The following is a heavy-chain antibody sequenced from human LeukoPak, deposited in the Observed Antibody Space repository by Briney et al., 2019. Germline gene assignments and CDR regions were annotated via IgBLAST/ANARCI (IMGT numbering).Heavy chain of an antibody. J-gene: IGHJ4*02. Sequence: PWGTLRLSCAASGFTFSSYALSWVRQAPGKGLVWVSRINSDGSSTSYADPVKGRFIIFKDYTKNTLYLLMTSPRSEDTAVYYCARGTGGSCDYWRQGTLVTVSS. V-gene: IGHV3-74*01. CDR3: ARGTGGSCDY. CDR2: INSDGSST. D-gene: IGHD1-26*01. CDR1: GFTFSSYA.